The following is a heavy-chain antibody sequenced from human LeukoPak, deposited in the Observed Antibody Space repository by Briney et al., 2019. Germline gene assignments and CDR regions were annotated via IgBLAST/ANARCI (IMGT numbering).Heavy chain of an antibody. Sequence: GGSLRLSCEGSGFSFSSYWMTWVRQLPGKGPEWVANIRQDESERYFADSVKGRFTISRDNAKKSVYLHMSSLRAEDTALYYCARVWWYSSSWYWDFWGQGTLVTVAS. CDR1: GFSFSSYW. CDR2: IRQDESER. D-gene: IGHD6-13*01. CDR3: ARVWWYSSSWYWDF. J-gene: IGHJ4*02. V-gene: IGHV3-7*01.